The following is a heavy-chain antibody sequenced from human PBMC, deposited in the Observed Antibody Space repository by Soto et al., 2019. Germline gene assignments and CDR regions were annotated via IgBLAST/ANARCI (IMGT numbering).Heavy chain of an antibody. J-gene: IGHJ5*02. CDR1: GFTFNTYA. CDR3: ARDRHSSSWNRHATRWFHX. CDR2: ISCGPGST. Sequence: GGSLRLSFEASGFTFNTYAMSWVRQAPGKGLEWVSSISCGPGSTYYADSVKVRFTISRDNSKNTLFLQMNSLRAEDTAVYYCARDRHSSSWNRHATRWFHXWGQGTLVTVSX. D-gene: IGHD6-13*01. V-gene: IGHV3-23*01.